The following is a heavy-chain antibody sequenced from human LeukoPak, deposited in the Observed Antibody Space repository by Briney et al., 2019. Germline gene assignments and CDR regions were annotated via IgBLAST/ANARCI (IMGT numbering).Heavy chain of an antibody. D-gene: IGHD5-18*01. V-gene: IGHV4-31*03. CDR3: ARGPVDTAIGYYYYYGMDV. CDR2: IYYSGST. J-gene: IGHJ6*02. CDR1: GGSISSGGYY. Sequence: ASQTLSLTCTVSGGSISSGGYYWSWIRQHPGKGLEWIGYIYYSGSTYYNPSLKSRVTISVDTSKNQFSLKLSSVTAADTAVYYCARGPVDTAIGYYYYYGMDVWGQGTTVTVSS.